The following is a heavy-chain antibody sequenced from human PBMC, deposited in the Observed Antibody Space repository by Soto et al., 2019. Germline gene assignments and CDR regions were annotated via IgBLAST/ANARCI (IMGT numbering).Heavy chain of an antibody. CDR1: GYTFNIHS. J-gene: IGHJ3*02. CDR3: ATSTRGSGASNI. D-gene: IGHD2-15*01. CDR2: ISPYNGDT. V-gene: IGHV1-18*01. Sequence: QVQLVQSGAEVKKPGASVKVSCKASGYTFNIHSISWVRQAPGQGLEWMGWISPYNGDTNYAQKFLGRVTMTTDTSTSTAYMEVRSLRSDDTAMYYCATSTRGSGASNIWGQGTMVTVSS.